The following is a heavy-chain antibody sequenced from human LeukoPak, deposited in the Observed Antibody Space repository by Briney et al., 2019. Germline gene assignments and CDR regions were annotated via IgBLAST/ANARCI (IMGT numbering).Heavy chain of an antibody. CDR2: ISGDGVST. Sequence: GGSLRLSCAASGFMFDDSAMHWVRQAPGKGLEWVSLISGDGVSTFYADSVKGRFTISRDNSKNSLSPQMDSLTTEDTALYYCAKEGYSHTSNYFDNWGQGILVTVSS. CDR1: GFMFDDSA. D-gene: IGHD2-15*01. V-gene: IGHV3-43*02. J-gene: IGHJ4*02. CDR3: AKEGYSHTSNYFDN.